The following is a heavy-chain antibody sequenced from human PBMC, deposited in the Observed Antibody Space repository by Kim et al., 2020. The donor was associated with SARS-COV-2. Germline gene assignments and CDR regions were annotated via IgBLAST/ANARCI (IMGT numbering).Heavy chain of an antibody. CDR2: IKNNGRGSTT. J-gene: IGHJ4*02. D-gene: IGHD3-10*01. CDR3: ATWGLWFGE. V-gene: IGHV3-15*05. Sequence: GGSLRLSCAASGLNFTRSWVTWVRQAPAKGLEWVGRIKNNGRGSTTAYAAHGKSSFCVAMDESKLHMHMEMISVEVEDTDFYNCATWGLWFGEWGQVT. CDR1: GLNFTRSW.